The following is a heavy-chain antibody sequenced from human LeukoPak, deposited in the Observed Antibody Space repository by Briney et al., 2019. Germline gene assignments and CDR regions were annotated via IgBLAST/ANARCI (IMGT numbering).Heavy chain of an antibody. CDR1: GDSISSSSYY. D-gene: IGHD5-12*01. V-gene: IGHV4-39*01. CDR2: IFYSGTT. J-gene: IGHJ4*02. Sequence: SETLSLTCTVSGDSISSSSYYWAWIRQPPGKGLEWMGSIFYSGTTFYNPSLKSRVTISVDTSKNQFSLKLSSVTAADTAVYYCARRRIVATLDYWGQGTLVTVSS. CDR3: ARRRIVATLDY.